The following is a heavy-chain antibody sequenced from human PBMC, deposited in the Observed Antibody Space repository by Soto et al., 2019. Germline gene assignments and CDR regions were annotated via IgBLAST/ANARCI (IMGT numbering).Heavy chain of an antibody. D-gene: IGHD3-22*01. J-gene: IGHJ4*02. CDR3: ARLRRSSGYYYGY. Sequence: ASVKVACKASGYTITSYYRDWVRKAPGQGLEWMGIINPSGGSTSYAQKFQGRVTMTRDTSTSTVYMELSSLRSEDTAVYYCARLRRSSGYYYGYWAEGTPVTVSS. CDR2: INPSGGST. CDR1: GYTITSYY. V-gene: IGHV1-46*01.